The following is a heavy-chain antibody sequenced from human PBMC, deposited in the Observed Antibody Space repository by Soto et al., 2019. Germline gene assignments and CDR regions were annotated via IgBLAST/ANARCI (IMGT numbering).Heavy chain of an antibody. J-gene: IGHJ4*02. CDR1: GYTLTNYA. CDR2: INTYNGNS. V-gene: IGHV1-18*01. CDR3: ARDCTGGSCFCIY. D-gene: IGHD2-15*01. Sequence: QVQLVQSAAEVKKPGASVKVSSKASGYTLTNYAISWVRQAPCQGPEWLGWINTYNGNSNYAQKFQSIAPRILDTSTNTAYMELRSLKSGDTAVYYCARDCTGGSCFCIYWCQGTLVTVSS.